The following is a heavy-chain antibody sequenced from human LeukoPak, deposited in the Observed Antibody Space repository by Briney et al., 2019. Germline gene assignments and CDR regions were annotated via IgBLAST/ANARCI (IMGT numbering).Heavy chain of an antibody. CDR2: ISGSGGST. V-gene: IGHV3-23*01. J-gene: IGHJ3*02. Sequence: GGSLRLSCAASGFTFSSYAMSWVRQAPGKGLAWASAISGSGGSTYYADSVKGRFTISRDNSKNTLYLQMNSLRAEDTAVYYCAKEVRVVHAFDIWGQGTMVTVSS. CDR3: AKEVRVVHAFDI. CDR1: GFTFSSYA. D-gene: IGHD6-6*01.